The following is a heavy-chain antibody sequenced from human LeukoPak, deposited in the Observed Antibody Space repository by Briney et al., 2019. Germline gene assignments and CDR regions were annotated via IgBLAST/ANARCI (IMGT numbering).Heavy chain of an antibody. J-gene: IGHJ4*02. CDR3: ASDRGGSYFDY. V-gene: IGHV3-30-3*01. CDR2: ISYDGSNK. CDR1: GFTFSSYA. Sequence: GGSLRLSCAASGFTFSSYAMHWVRQAPGKGLEWVAVISYDGSNKYYADSVKGRFTISRDNSKNTLYLQMNSLRAEDTAVYYCASDRGGSYFDYWGQGTLVTVSS. D-gene: IGHD1-26*01.